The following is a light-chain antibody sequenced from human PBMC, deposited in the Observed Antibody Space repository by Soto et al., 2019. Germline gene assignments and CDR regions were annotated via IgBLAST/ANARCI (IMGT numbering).Light chain of an antibody. CDR3: SSYTRSSTSYV. Sequence: QSVLTQPASVSGSPGQSITISCTGTSSDVGGYNYVSWYQKHPGKAPKLMIYEVSNRPSRVSNRFSVSKSCNTDSLTLSRLQAGYGAFYYCSSYTRSSTSYVFGTGSKVIVL. CDR1: SSDVGGYNY. V-gene: IGLV2-14*01. J-gene: IGLJ1*01. CDR2: EVS.